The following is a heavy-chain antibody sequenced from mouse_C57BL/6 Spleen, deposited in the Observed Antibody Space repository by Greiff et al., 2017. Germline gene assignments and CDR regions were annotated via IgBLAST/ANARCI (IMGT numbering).Heavy chain of an antibody. Sequence: EVKLMESGPGLVKPSQSLSLTCSVTGYSITSGYYWNWIRQFPGNKLEWMGYISYDGSNNYNPSLKNRISITRDTSKNQFFLKLNSVTTEDTATYYCARRGTTGGFDYWGQGTTLTVSS. J-gene: IGHJ2*01. CDR2: ISYDGSN. D-gene: IGHD2-12*01. CDR3: ARRGTTGGFDY. V-gene: IGHV3-6*01. CDR1: GYSITSGYY.